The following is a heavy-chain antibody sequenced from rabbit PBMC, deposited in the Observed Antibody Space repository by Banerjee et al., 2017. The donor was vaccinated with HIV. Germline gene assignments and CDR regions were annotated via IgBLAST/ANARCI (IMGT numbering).Heavy chain of an antibody. Sequence: QQLEESGGDLVKPGASLTLTCTASGFSFRSGYDLGWVRQAPGKGLEWIACIYGGSYGSTYYASWAKGRFTISKTSSTTVTLQMTSLTAADTATYFCARRNAASYWSLWGPGTLVTVS. CDR3: ARRNAASYWSL. CDR2: IYGGSYGST. D-gene: IGHD8-1*01. CDR1: GFSFRSGYD. V-gene: IGHV1S40*01. J-gene: IGHJ4*01.